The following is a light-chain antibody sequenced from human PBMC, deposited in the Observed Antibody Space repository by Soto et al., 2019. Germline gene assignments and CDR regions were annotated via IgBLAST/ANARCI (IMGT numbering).Light chain of an antibody. CDR2: KSN. J-gene: IGLJ2*01. CDR3: AAWDDSLNGVL. Sequence: QSVLTQPPSASGTPGQRVTISCSGSSSNIGSNTVNWYQHLPGTAPKFLIYKSNQRPSGVPDRFSGSKSGTSASLAISGLKSEDEADYYCAAWDDSLNGVLFGGGTKLTVL. CDR1: SSNIGSNT. V-gene: IGLV1-44*01.